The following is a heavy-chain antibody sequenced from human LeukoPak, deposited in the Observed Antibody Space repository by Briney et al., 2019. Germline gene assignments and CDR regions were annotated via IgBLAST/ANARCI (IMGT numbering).Heavy chain of an antibody. J-gene: IGHJ4*02. CDR2: ISYDGSNK. CDR3: AKSRITFGGVIVLVDY. V-gene: IGHV3-30*18. CDR1: GFTFSSYG. D-gene: IGHD3-16*02. Sequence: GGSLRLSCAASGFTFSSYGMHWVRQAPGKGLEWVAVISYDGSNKYYADSVKGRFTISRDNSKNTLYLQMNSLRAEDTAVYYCAKSRITFGGVIVLVDYWGQGTLVIVSS.